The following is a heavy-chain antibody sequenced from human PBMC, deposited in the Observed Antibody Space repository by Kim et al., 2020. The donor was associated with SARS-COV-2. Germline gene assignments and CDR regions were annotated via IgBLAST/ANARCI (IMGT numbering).Heavy chain of an antibody. CDR1: GGSISSYY. V-gene: IGHV4-4*07. D-gene: IGHD3-16*01. CDR3: ARSLYMIPRYYYGLDV. Sequence: SETLSLTCIVSGGSISSYYWSWIRQPAGKGLEWIGRIYSSGSTNYNPSLKSRVTMSVDTSKNQFSLKMNSVTAADTAVYYCARSLYMIPRYYYGLDVWGQGTTVTVSS. J-gene: IGHJ6*02. CDR2: IYSSGST.